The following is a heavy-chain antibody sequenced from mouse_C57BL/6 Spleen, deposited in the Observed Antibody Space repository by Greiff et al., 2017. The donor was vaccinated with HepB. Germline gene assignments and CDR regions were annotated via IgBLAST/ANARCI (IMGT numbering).Heavy chain of an antibody. V-gene: IGHV1-81*01. J-gene: IGHJ1*03. D-gene: IGHD1-1*01. CDR1: GYTFTSYG. CDR2: IYPRSGNT. Sequence: VQLQQSGAELARPGASVKLSCKASGYTFTSYGISWVKQRTGQGLEWIGEIYPRSGNTYYNEKFKGKATLTADKSSSTAYMELRSLTSEDSAVYFCAREGITTVPHWYFDVWGTGTTVTVSS. CDR3: AREGITTVPHWYFDV.